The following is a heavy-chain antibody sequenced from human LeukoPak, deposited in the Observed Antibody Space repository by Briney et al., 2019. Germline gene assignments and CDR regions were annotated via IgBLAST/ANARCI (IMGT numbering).Heavy chain of an antibody. CDR1: GFTVSSNY. V-gene: IGHV3-66*01. D-gene: IGHD3-10*01. J-gene: IGHJ4*02. CDR2: IYSGGST. CDR3: ARDSIRYYGSESHDY. Sequence: GGSLRLSCAASGFTVSSNYMSWVRQAPGKGLEWGSVIYSGGSTYYADSVKGRFTISRDNSKNTLYLQMNSLRAEDTAVYYCARDSIRYYGSESHDYWGQGTLVTVSS.